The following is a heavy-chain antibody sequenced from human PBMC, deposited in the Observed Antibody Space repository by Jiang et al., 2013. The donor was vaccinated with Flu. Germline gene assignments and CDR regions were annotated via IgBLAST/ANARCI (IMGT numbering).Heavy chain of an antibody. CDR3: AREKKSGFSSSWYYY. CDR1: GYSFTSYW. D-gene: IGHD6-13*01. CDR2: TEPTDSYT. Sequence: GAEVKKPGESLRISCKGSGYSFTSYWITWVRQMPGKGLEWMGRTEPTDSYTDYSPSFQGQVTISADKSISTAYLQLSSLKASDTAMYYCAREKKSGFSSSWYYYWGQGTLVTVSS. J-gene: IGHJ4*02. V-gene: IGHV5-10-1*04.